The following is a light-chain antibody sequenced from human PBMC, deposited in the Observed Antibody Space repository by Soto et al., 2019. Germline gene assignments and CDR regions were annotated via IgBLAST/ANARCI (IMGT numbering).Light chain of an antibody. CDR3: QQSYSTPPT. V-gene: IGKV1-39*01. CDR1: QSISSY. CDR2: AAS. J-gene: IGKJ1*01. Sequence: DIQMTQSPSSLSSSVGDRVTITCRASQSISSYLNWYQQKPSKAPKLLIYAASSLQSGVPSRFSGSGSGTDFPLTISSLQHEYAATYYCQQSYSTPPTFGQGTKVEIK.